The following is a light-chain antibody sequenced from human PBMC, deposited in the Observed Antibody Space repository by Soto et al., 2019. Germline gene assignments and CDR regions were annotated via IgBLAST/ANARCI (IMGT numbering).Light chain of an antibody. V-gene: IGKV2-30*01. CDR2: KVS. Sequence: DVVMTQSPLSLPVTLGQPASISCRSSQSLVYSDGNTYLNWFQQRPGQSARRLIYKVSNRDSGVPDRFSGSGTDTNFTLKISRVEAEDVGVYYYRQGTHRAFGQGTKVEIK. CDR1: QSLVYSDGNTY. J-gene: IGKJ1*01. CDR3: RQGTHRA.